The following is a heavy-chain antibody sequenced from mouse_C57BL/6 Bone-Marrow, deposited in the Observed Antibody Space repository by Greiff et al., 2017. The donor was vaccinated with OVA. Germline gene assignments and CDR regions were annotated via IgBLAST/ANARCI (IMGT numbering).Heavy chain of an antibody. D-gene: IGHD1-1*01. Sequence: EVQLVESGGGLVQPGGSLSLSCAASGFTFTDYYMSWVRQPPGKALEWLGFIRNKANGYTTEYSAYVKGRFTISRDNSQSILYLQMYALRAEDSATYYCARPFYGDYSDYWGQGTTLTVSS. CDR3: ARPFYGDYSDY. CDR1: GFTFTDYY. V-gene: IGHV7-3*01. J-gene: IGHJ2*01. CDR2: IRNKANGYTT.